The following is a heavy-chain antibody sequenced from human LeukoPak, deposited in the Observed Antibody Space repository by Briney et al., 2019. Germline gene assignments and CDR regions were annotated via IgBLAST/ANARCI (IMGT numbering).Heavy chain of an antibody. CDR1: GFAFSSYA. J-gene: IGHJ4*02. CDR3: AIDSRSTWHFDY. CDR2: ISGSGGTT. D-gene: IGHD2-2*01. V-gene: IGHV3-23*01. Sequence: GGSLRLSCAASGFAFSSYAMSWVRQAPGQGLEWVSAISGSGGTTIYADSVKGRFTISRDSSKNTLFLQMNSLRAEDTAVYYCAIDSRSTWHFDYWGQGTLVTVSS.